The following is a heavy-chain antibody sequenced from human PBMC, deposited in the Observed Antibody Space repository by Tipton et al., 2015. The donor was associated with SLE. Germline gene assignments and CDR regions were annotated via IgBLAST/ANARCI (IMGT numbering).Heavy chain of an antibody. CDR2: IYYRGTT. J-gene: IGHJ4*01. V-gene: IGHV4-59*01. CDR3: AREGYYDNSGYYPLFDS. Sequence: TLSLTCTVSYGSISGYYWSWIRQPPGKGLEWIGYIYYRGTTNYNPSLKSRVTISIDTSKNQFSLRLSSVTAADTAVYYCAREGYYDNSGYYPLFDSWGQGILVTVSS. D-gene: IGHD3-22*01. CDR1: YGSISGYY.